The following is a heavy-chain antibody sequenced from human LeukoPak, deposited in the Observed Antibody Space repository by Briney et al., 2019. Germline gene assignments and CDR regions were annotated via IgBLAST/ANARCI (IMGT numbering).Heavy chain of an antibody. J-gene: IGHJ3*02. V-gene: IGHV1-69*06. Sequence: ASVKVSCKASGGTFSSYAISWVRQAPGQGLEWMGGIIPIIGTANYAQKFQGRVTITADKSTSTAYMELSSLRSEDTAVYYCARSDLYCSSTSCSAHAFDIWGQGTMVTVSS. D-gene: IGHD2-2*01. CDR2: IIPIIGTA. CDR3: ARSDLYCSSTSCSAHAFDI. CDR1: GGTFSSYA.